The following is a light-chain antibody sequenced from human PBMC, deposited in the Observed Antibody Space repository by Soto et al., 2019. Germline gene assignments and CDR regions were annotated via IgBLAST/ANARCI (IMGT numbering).Light chain of an antibody. J-gene: IGLJ2*01. CDR1: SIDVGGYNY. CDR2: DVS. CDR3: SSYTSSSTVV. Sequence: QSALTQPASVSGSPGQSITISCTGTSIDVGGYNYVSWYQQHPGKAPKLMIYDVSNRPSGVSNRFSGSKSGNTASLTISGLQAADEADYYCSSYTSSSTVVFGGGTKLTVL. V-gene: IGLV2-14*01.